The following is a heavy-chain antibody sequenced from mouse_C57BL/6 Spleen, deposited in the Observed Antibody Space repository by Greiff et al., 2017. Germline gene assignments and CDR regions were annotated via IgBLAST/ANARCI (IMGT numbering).Heavy chain of an antibody. D-gene: IGHD1-1*01. Sequence: DAGGGLVQPKGSLKLSCAASGFSFNTYAMNWVRQAPGKGLEWVARIRSKSNNYATYYADSVKDRFTISRDDSESMLYLQMNNLKTEDTAMYYCVRDYGKFYAMDYWGQGTSVTVSS. V-gene: IGHV10-1*01. CDR3: VRDYGKFYAMDY. CDR2: IRSKSNNYAT. CDR1: GFSFNTYA. J-gene: IGHJ4*01.